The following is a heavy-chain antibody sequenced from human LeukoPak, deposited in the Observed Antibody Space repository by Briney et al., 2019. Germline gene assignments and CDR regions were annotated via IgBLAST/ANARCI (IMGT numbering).Heavy chain of an antibody. V-gene: IGHV4-4*07. Sequence: SETLSLTCTVSGGSISSYYWSWIWQPAGKGLEWIGRIYTSGSTNYNPSLKSRVTMSVDTSKNQFSLKLSSVTAADTAVYYCAGGYYYDSSGYRFDYWGQGTLVTVSS. CDR1: GGSISSYY. J-gene: IGHJ4*02. CDR2: IYTSGST. CDR3: AGGYYYDSSGYRFDY. D-gene: IGHD3-22*01.